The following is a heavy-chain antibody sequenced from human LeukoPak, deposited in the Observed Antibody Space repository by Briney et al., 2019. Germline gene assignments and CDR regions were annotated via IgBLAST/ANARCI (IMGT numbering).Heavy chain of an antibody. CDR3: ARDYSSSWYSEYYFDY. Sequence: GGSLRLSCAASGFTFSSYWMHWVRQAPGKGLVWVSRINSDGSSTSYADSVKGRFTISRDNAKNSLYLQMNSLRAEDTAVYYCARDYSSSWYSEYYFDYWGQGTLVTVSS. CDR1: GFTFSSYW. V-gene: IGHV3-74*01. CDR2: INSDGSST. J-gene: IGHJ4*02. D-gene: IGHD6-13*01.